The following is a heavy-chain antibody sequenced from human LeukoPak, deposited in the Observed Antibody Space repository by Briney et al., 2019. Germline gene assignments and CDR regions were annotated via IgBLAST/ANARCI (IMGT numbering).Heavy chain of an antibody. CDR2: INHSGST. Sequence: SETLSLTCAVYGGSFSGYYWSWIRQPPGKGLEWIGEINHSGSTNYNPSLKSRVTISVDTSKNQFSLKLSSVTAADTAVYYCASFAPPVGGARGFDYGGQGTLVTVSS. D-gene: IGHD1-26*01. CDR1: GGSFSGYY. J-gene: IGHJ4*02. CDR3: ASFAPPVGGARGFDY. V-gene: IGHV4-34*01.